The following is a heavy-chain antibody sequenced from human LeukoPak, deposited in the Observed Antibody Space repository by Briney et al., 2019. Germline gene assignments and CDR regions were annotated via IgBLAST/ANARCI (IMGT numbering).Heavy chain of an antibody. J-gene: IGHJ3*02. CDR1: GFTFSSYG. Sequence: PGGSLRLSCAASGFTFSSYGMHWVRQAPGKGLEWVAFIRYDGSNKYYADSVKGRFTISRDNSKNTLYLQMNSLRAEDTAVYYCAKPIEYSSSPRAFDIWGQGTMVTVSS. CDR3: AKPIEYSSSPRAFDI. V-gene: IGHV3-30*02. D-gene: IGHD6-6*01. CDR2: IRYDGSNK.